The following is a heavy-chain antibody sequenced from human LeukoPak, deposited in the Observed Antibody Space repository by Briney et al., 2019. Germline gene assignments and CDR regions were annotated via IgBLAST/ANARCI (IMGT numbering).Heavy chain of an antibody. V-gene: IGHV1-8*02. CDR1: GYTFTGYY. CDR3: ARGSRSSSWYVSTG. CDR2: MNPNSGNT. J-gene: IGHJ4*02. Sequence: ASVKVSCKASGYTFTGYYMHWVRQAPGQGLEWMGWMNPNSGNTGYAQKFQGRVTLTRNTSISTAYMELSSLRSEDTAVYYCARGSRSSSWYVSTGWGQGTLVTVSS. D-gene: IGHD6-13*01.